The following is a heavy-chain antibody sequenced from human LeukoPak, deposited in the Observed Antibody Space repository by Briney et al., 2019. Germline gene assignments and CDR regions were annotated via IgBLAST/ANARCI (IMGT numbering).Heavy chain of an antibody. CDR1: GFTFSDHY. CDR2: TRNKANSYTT. V-gene: IGHV3-72*01. Sequence: GGSLRLSCAASGFTFSDHYMDWVRLAPGKGLEWVGRTRNKANSYTTEYAASVKGRFTISRDDSKNSLYLQMNSLKTEDTAVYYCARGRGAFDYWGQGTLVTVSS. CDR3: ARGRGAFDY. J-gene: IGHJ4*02. D-gene: IGHD3-16*01.